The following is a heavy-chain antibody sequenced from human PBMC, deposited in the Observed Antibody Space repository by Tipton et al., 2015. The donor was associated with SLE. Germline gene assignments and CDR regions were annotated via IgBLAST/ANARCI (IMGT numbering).Heavy chain of an antibody. CDR2: VYHDGST. V-gene: IGHV4-59*11. Sequence: GLVKPSETLYLTCTVSGGSTSSHYWSWIRQPPGKGLEWIGYVYHDGSTDYNPSLKSRVTISVDTSKNQFSLKLSSVTAADTAVYYCARAEDYDPYGMDVWGQGTTVTVSS. CDR1: GGSTSSHY. J-gene: IGHJ6*02. D-gene: IGHD4-17*01. CDR3: ARAEDYDPYGMDV.